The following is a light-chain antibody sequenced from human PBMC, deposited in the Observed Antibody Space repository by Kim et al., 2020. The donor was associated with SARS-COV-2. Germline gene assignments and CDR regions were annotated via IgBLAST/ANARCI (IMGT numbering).Light chain of an antibody. V-gene: IGKV3-20*01. CDR3: HQYGSSPRT. CDR1: QSVTTTY. CDR2: ATS. J-gene: IGKJ1*01. Sequence: EIVLTQSPGTLSLFPGERATLSCRASQSVTTTYLSWYQQKPGQAPRLLIYATSYRATGIPDRFSGSGSGTDFTLTITRLEPEDFAVYFCHQYGSSPRTFGQGTKVDIK.